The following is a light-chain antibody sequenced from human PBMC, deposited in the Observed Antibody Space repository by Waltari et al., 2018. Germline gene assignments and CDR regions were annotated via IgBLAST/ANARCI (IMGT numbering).Light chain of an antibody. J-gene: IGKJ1*01. CDR3: QQGNSYPRT. V-gene: IGKV1-9*01. CDR1: QGISSY. CDR2: YAN. Sequence: DIQMSQSPSYLSASVGDRVTITCRASQGISSYLNWYQQKPGKAPKLLIYYANSLASGVPSRFSGSGSGTEFTLTISSLQPEDFATYYCQQGNSYPRTFGQGTKVEIK.